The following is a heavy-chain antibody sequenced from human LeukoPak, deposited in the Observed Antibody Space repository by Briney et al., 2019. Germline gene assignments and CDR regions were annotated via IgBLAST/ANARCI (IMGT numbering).Heavy chain of an antibody. J-gene: IGHJ4*02. Sequence: ASVKVSCKASGYTFTGYYMHWVRQAPGQGLEWMGWISTYNGDTNYAQKLQGRVTMTTDTSTSTAYMELRSLRSDDTAMYYCARDYDSSGEYWGQGTLVTVSS. D-gene: IGHD3-22*01. V-gene: IGHV1-18*04. CDR1: GYTFTGYY. CDR3: ARDYDSSGEY. CDR2: ISTYNGDT.